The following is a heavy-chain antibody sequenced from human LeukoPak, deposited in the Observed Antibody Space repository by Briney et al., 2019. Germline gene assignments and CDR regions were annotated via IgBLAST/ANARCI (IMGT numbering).Heavy chain of an antibody. Sequence: GGSLRLSCAASGFTVSSNYMGWGRQAPGKGLEWVSVIYSGGSTYYADSVKGRFTISRDNSKNTLYLQMNSLRAEDTAVYYCARDVYCSSTSCYPNWGQGTLVTVSS. CDR3: ARDVYCSSTSCYPN. CDR2: IYSGGST. V-gene: IGHV3-66*01. D-gene: IGHD2-2*01. J-gene: IGHJ4*02. CDR1: GFTVSSNY.